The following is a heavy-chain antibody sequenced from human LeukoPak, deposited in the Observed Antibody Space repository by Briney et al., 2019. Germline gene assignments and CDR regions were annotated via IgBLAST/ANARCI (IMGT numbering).Heavy chain of an antibody. J-gene: IGHJ6*02. D-gene: IGHD3-3*01. Sequence: PSQTLSLTCTVSGGSISSGGYYWSWIRQPPGKGLEWIGYIYYSGSTNYNPSLKSRVTISVDTSKNQFSLKLSSVTAADTAVYYCARRGVRFLGSMDVWGQGTTVTVSS. V-gene: IGHV4-61*08. CDR1: GGSISSGGYY. CDR2: IYYSGST. CDR3: ARRGVRFLGSMDV.